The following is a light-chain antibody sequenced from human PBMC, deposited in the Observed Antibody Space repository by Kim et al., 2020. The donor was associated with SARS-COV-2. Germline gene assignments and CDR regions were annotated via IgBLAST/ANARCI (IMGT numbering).Light chain of an antibody. Sequence: LSPEERSTLACRASQNINNDLAWYQHKPGQTPRLLIHDASNRVTGIPTMLSGRGSGTDFTLTITSPGAEDSAVYYCLQRNKWPRTFGQGTKVDIK. J-gene: IGKJ1*01. CDR3: LQRNKWPRT. V-gene: IGKV3-11*01. CDR1: QNINND. CDR2: DAS.